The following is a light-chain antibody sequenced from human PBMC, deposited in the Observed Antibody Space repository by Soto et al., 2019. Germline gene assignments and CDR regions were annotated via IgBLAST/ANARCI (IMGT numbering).Light chain of an antibody. CDR2: WAS. CDR1: QSVLSNSNNKNY. J-gene: IGKJ5*01. CDR3: QQYYDTPIT. Sequence: DIVMTQSPDSLAVSLGERATINCKSSQSVLSNSNNKNYLAWFQQKPGQPPKLLIFWASTRESGVPDRFSGSGSGTDFTLTISSLQAEDVAVYSFQQYYDTPITFGQGTRLEMK. V-gene: IGKV4-1*01.